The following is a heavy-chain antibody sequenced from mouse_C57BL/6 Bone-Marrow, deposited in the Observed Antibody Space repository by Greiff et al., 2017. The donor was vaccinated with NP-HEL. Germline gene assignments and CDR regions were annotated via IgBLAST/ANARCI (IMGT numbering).Heavy chain of an antibody. J-gene: IGHJ2*01. CDR1: GYTFTSYW. Sequence: QVQLQQPGAELVRPGSSVKLSCKASGYTFTSYWMDWVKQSPGQGLEWIGNIYPSDSETHYNQKFKDKATLTVDKSSSTAYMQLSSLTSENSAVYYCARDYYGSTFYYFDYWGQGTTLTVSS. V-gene: IGHV1-61*01. CDR2: IYPSDSET. CDR3: ARDYYGSTFYYFDY. D-gene: IGHD1-1*01.